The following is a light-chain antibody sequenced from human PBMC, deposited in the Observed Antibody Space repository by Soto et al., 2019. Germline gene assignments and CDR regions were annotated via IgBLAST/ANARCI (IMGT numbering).Light chain of an antibody. CDR2: DAS. CDR3: QQYENYWT. V-gene: IGKV1D-13*01. J-gene: IGKJ1*01. Sequence: AIQLTQCPPSLSASVGDKITITCRASQNIGTTLNWYQLRPGKAPKLLIYDASNLDSGVPSRFSGSGSGTEFSLTISNLQPDDCATYYCQQYENYWTFGQGTKVDIK. CDR1: QNIGTT.